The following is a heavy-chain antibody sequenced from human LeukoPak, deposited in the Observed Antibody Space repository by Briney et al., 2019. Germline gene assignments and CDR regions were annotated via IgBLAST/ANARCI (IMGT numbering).Heavy chain of an antibody. CDR2: IYYSGST. J-gene: IGHJ6*02. D-gene: IGHD3-10*01. Sequence: PSETLSLTCTVSGGSISSGDYYWSWIRQPPGKGLEWIGYIYYSGSTYYNPSLKSRVTMSVDTSKNQFSLKLSSVTAADTAVYYCARDTGELYYGMDVWGQGTTVTVSS. V-gene: IGHV4-30-4*01. CDR1: GGSISSGDYY. CDR3: ARDTGELYYGMDV.